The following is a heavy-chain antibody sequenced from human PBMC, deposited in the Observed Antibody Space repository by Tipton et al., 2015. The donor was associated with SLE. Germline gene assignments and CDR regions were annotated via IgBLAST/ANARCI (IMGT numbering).Heavy chain of an antibody. J-gene: IGHJ3*02. CDR2: INHSGST. D-gene: IGHD3-3*01. CDR1: GGSFSSLY. V-gene: IGHV4-34*09. CDR3: ARGDFFDI. Sequence: TLSLTCAVYGGSFSSLYWSWIRQPPGKGLEWIGEINHSGSTSYNPSLKSRVTISVDTSKNQFSLKLSSVTAADTAVYYCARGDFFDIWGQGTMVTVSS.